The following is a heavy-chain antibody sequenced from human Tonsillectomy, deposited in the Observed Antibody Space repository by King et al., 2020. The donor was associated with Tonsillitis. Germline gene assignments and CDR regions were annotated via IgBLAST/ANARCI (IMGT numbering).Heavy chain of an antibody. CDR2: ISYDGSNK. CDR3: ARDSDNWNGTYFDY. V-gene: IGHV3-30-3*01. CDR1: RFTFSNYA. D-gene: IGHD1-20*01. Sequence: LVESGGGVVQPGRSLRLSCAASRFTFSNYAMHWVRQAPGKGLAWVAIISYDGSNKYYADSVKGRFTISRDNSKNTLYLQMNSLRAEDTAVYYCARDSDNWNGTYFDYWGQGTLVTVSS. J-gene: IGHJ4*02.